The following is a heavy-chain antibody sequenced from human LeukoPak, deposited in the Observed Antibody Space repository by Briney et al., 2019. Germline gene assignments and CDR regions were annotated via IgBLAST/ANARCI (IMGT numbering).Heavy chain of an antibody. CDR3: ARARSGYDLDY. V-gene: IGHV3-23*01. D-gene: IGHD5-12*01. CDR2: ISGSGGST. Sequence: AGGSLRLSCAASGFTFSSYAMSWVRQAPGKGLEWVSAISGSGGSTYYADSVKGRFTISRDNAKNSLYLQMNSLRAEDTAVYYCARARSGYDLDYWGQGTLVTVSS. CDR1: GFTFSSYA. J-gene: IGHJ4*02.